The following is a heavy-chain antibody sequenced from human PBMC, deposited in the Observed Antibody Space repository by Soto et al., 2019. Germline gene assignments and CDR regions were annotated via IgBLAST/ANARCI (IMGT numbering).Heavy chain of an antibody. CDR3: ASGDYDILTGYPGPTYY. V-gene: IGHV4-30-2*01. CDR1: GGSISSGGYS. Sequence: KPSETLSLTCAVSGGSISSGGYSWSRIRQPPGKGLEWIGYIYHSGSTYYNPSLKSRVTISVDRSKNQFSLKLSSVTAADTAVYYCASGDYDILTGYPGPTYYWGQGTLVTVSS. CDR2: IYHSGST. D-gene: IGHD3-9*01. J-gene: IGHJ4*02.